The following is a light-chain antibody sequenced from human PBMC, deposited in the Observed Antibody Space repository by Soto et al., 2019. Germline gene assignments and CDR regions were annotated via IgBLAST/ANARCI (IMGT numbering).Light chain of an antibody. CDR3: TSWDDSLYHVV. V-gene: IGLV1-47*01. J-gene: IGLJ2*01. CDR2: MNN. Sequence: QSALTQPPSASGTPGQRVTFSCSGGRSNIGSNYVFWYQQFPGTAPKLLIFMNNQRPSGVPDRFSGSKSGTSASLAISGLRSEDEADYYCTSWDDSLYHVVFGGGTKVTVL. CDR1: RSNIGSNY.